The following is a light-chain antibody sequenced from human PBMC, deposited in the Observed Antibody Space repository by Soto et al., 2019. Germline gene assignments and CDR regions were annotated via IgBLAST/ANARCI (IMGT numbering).Light chain of an antibody. CDR3: CSYAGSSTYV. V-gene: IGLV2-23*01. J-gene: IGLJ1*01. Sequence: QSALTQPASVSGSPGQSITISCTGTSSDVGSYNLVSWYQKHPGQAPKVMIYGGSKRPSRVTNRFSGSQSGNTASLTISGLQAEDEADYYCCSYAGSSTYVFGTGTKVTVL. CDR1: SSDVGSYNL. CDR2: GGS.